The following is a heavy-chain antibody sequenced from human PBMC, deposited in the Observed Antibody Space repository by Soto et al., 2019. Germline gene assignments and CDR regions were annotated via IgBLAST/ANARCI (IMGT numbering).Heavy chain of an antibody. CDR2: IWYDGSNK. CDR3: ARGEAYYDFWSGYYSGYYYGMDV. J-gene: IGHJ6*02. Sequence: QVQLVESGGGVVQPGRSLRLSCAASGFTFSSYGMHWVRQAPGKGLEWVAVIWYDGSNKYYADSVKGRFTISRDNSKNTLYLQMNSLRAEDTAVYYCARGEAYYDFWSGYYSGYYYGMDVWGQGTTVTVSS. CDR1: GFTFSSYG. V-gene: IGHV3-33*01. D-gene: IGHD3-3*01.